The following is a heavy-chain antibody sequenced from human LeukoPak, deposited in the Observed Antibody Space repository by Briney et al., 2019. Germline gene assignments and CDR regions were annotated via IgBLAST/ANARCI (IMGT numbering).Heavy chain of an antibody. J-gene: IGHJ4*02. CDR2: IFYSGST. CDR1: GGSISSYY. Sequence: SETLSLTCTVSGGSISSYYWSWIRQSPGKGLEWIGNIFYSGSTYYNPSLKSRVTISVDTSRNQFSLKLSSVTAADTAVYYCARGGAVAGFDYFDYWGQGSLVTVSS. CDR3: ARGGAVAGFDYFDY. D-gene: IGHD6-19*01. V-gene: IGHV4-59*01.